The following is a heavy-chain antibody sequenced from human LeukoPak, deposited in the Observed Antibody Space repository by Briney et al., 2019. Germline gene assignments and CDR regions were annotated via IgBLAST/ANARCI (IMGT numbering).Heavy chain of an antibody. CDR1: GFTFSTYA. CDR3: ARDPGTGAFDY. V-gene: IGHV3-23*01. J-gene: IGHJ4*02. CDR2: ISASGGST. Sequence: GGSLRLSCAASGFTFSTYAMSWVRQAPEKGLEWVSTISASGGSTYYADSVKGRFTISRDNSKNTLYLQMNSLRAEDTAVYYCARDPGTGAFDYWGQGALVTVSS. D-gene: IGHD7-27*01.